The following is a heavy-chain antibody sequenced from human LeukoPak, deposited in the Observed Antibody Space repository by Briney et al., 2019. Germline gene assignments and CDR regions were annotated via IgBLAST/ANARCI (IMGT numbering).Heavy chain of an antibody. Sequence: PSETLSLTCAVSGGSISSSNWWSWVRQPPGKGLEWIGEIYHSGSTNYNPSLKSRVTISVDKSKNQFSLKLSSVTAADTAVYYCARASLYYDSSGYHVSFDIWGQGTMVTVSS. CDR3: ARASLYYDSSGYHVSFDI. CDR1: GGSISSSNW. V-gene: IGHV4-4*02. D-gene: IGHD3-22*01. CDR2: IYHSGST. J-gene: IGHJ3*02.